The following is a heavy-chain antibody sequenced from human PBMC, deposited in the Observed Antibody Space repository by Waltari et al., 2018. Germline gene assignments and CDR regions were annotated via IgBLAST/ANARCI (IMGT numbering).Heavy chain of an antibody. Sequence: EVQLLESGGGLVQPGGSLRLSCAASGFTFSSYAMSWVRQAPGKGLEWVSAISGSGGSTYYADSVKGRFTIARDNSKNTLYLQMNSLRAEDTAVYYCAKDSSGYYGAFDIWGQGTMVTVSS. J-gene: IGHJ3*02. CDR3: AKDSSGYYGAFDI. CDR1: GFTFSSYA. D-gene: IGHD3-22*01. V-gene: IGHV3-23*01. CDR2: ISGSGGST.